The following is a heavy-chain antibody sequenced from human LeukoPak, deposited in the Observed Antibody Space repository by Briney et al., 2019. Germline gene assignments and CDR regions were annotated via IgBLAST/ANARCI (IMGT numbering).Heavy chain of an antibody. J-gene: IGHJ5*02. Sequence: SVKVSCKASGGTFSSYAISWVRQAPGQGLEWMGGIIPIFGTANYAQKFQGRVTITADESTSTAYMELSSLRSEDTAVYYCAQHPYCSSTSCYSSPIYNWFDPWGQGTLVTVSS. CDR2: IIPIFGTA. CDR3: AQHPYCSSTSCYSSPIYNWFDP. V-gene: IGHV1-69*01. CDR1: GGTFSSYA. D-gene: IGHD2-2*02.